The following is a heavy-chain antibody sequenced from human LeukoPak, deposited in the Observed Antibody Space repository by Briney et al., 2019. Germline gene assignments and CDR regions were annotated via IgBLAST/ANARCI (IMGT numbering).Heavy chain of an antibody. Sequence: SETLSLTCAVYGGSLSGYYWGWIRQPPGKGLEWIGEINHSGSTNYNPSLKSRVTISVDTSKNQFSLKLSSVTAADTAVYYCARDMILGYCSGGSCYNDFYPADGYWGQGTLVTVSS. V-gene: IGHV4-34*01. CDR1: GGSLSGYY. D-gene: IGHD2-15*01. CDR3: ARDMILGYCSGGSCYNDFYPADGY. CDR2: INHSGST. J-gene: IGHJ4*02.